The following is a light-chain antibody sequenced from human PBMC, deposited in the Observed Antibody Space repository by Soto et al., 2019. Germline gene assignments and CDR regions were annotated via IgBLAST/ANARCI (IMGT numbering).Light chain of an antibody. J-gene: IGLJ1*01. V-gene: IGLV1-51*02. CDR1: SSNIGNNY. Sequence: QSVLTQPRSVSEAPGQKVTISCSGGSSNIGNNYVSWFQQLPGTAPKLLIYENNKRPSGIPDRFSGSKSGASATLDITGLQTGDEADYYCGTWDSSLSYVFGTGTKVTVL. CDR2: ENN. CDR3: GTWDSSLSYV.